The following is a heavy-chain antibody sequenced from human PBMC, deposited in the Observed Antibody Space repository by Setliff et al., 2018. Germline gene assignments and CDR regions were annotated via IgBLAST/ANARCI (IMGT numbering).Heavy chain of an antibody. CDR3: ASLGSSRDY. CDR1: GYSISSGYY. V-gene: IGHV4-38-2*01. Sequence: SETLSLTCAVSGYSISSGYYWGWIRQPPGKGLEWIGSTYHSGSTYYNPSLKSRVTMSVDTSKNQFSLKLSSVTAADTAVYYCASLGSSRDYWGQGTLVTVSS. J-gene: IGHJ4*02. CDR2: TYHSGST. D-gene: IGHD6-13*01.